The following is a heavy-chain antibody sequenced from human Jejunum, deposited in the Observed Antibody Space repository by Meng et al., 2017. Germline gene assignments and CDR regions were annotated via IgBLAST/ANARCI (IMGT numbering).Heavy chain of an antibody. J-gene: IGHJ4*02. V-gene: IGHV1-3*01. D-gene: IGHD2-2*02. CDR3: ARPDCTSTSCYTLEY. CDR1: GYTFTNYI. CDR2: INAGNGDT. Sequence: QVQLVQSRAEVKKPGASVKVSCKAPGYTFTNYIIHWVRQAPGQSLEWMGWINAGNGDTKYSQRFQDTVTFTRDTSASTAYMELSSLTSEDTAVYYCARPDCTSTSCYTLEYWGQGTLVTVSS.